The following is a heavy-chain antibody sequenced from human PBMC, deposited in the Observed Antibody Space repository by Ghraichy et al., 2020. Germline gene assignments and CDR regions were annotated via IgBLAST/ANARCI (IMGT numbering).Heavy chain of an antibody. Sequence: SETLSLTCTVSGGSISSSSYYWGWIRQPPRKGLEWIGSIYYSGSTYYNPSLKSRVTISVDTSKNQFSLKLSSVTAADTAVYYCARRMSGIAAAGTDYWGQGTLVTVSS. V-gene: IGHV4-39*01. D-gene: IGHD6-13*01. CDR3: ARRMSGIAAAGTDY. J-gene: IGHJ4*02. CDR2: IYYSGST. CDR1: GGSISSSSYY.